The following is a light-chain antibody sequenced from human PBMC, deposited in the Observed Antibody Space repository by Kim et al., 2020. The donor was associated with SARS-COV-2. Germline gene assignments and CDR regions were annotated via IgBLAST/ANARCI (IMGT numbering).Light chain of an antibody. CDR2: WAS. J-gene: IGKJ2*03. CDR1: QTVLYNSNKKNY. CDR3: QQYYSTPPS. Sequence: RATLNCKASQTVLYNSNKKNYLAWYQQKPGQAPKLLIYWASIRESGVSDRFSGSGSETDFTLTISSLQAEDVAVYYCQQYYSTPPSFGQGTKLEI. V-gene: IGKV4-1*01.